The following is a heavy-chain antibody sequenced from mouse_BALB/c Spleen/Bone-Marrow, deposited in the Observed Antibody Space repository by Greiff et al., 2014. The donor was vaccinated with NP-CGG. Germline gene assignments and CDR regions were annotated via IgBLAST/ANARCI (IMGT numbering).Heavy chain of an antibody. CDR1: GYAFSSSW. CDR2: IYPGDGDT. CDR3: ARDYYGSSFDY. D-gene: IGHD1-1*01. J-gene: IGHJ2*01. Sequence: VQRVESGPELVKPGASVKISCKASGYAFSSSWMNWVKQRPGQGLEWIGRIYPGDGDTNYNGKFKSKATLTADKSSSTAYMQFSSLTSVDSAVYFCARDYYGSSFDYWGQGTTLTVSS. V-gene: IGHV1-82*01.